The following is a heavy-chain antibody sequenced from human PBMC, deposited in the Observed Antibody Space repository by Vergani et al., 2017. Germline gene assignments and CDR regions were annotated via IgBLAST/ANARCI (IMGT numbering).Heavy chain of an antibody. CDR1: GGSFSGYY. J-gene: IGHJ2*01. D-gene: IGHD3-3*01. CDR3: ARGGMAIFGVVVRYFDL. CDR2: INHSGST. Sequence: QVQLQQWGAGLLKPSETLSLTCAVYGGSFSGYYWSWIRQPPGKGLEWIGEINHSGSTNYNPFLKSRVTISVDTSKNQFSLKLSSVTAADTAVYYCARGGMAIFGVVVRYFDLWGRGTLVTVSS. V-gene: IGHV4-34*01.